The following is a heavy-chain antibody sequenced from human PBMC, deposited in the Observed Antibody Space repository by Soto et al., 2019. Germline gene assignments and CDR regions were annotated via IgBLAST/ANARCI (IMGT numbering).Heavy chain of an antibody. CDR1: GESIVGLPY. CDR3: ARSQFGSFYRKYFDS. V-gene: IGHV4-59*11. D-gene: IGHD1-26*01. J-gene: IGHJ4*02. Sequence: QVQLQESGPGLVKPSGTLSLTCSVSGESIVGLPYWNWIRQSPGQELEWLGHIYHSDTTTYNPSFKSRVSMSVDTSKNQFSLTLNSVTTADTAVYYCARSQFGSFYRKYFDSWGPGIRVAVSS. CDR2: IYHSDTT.